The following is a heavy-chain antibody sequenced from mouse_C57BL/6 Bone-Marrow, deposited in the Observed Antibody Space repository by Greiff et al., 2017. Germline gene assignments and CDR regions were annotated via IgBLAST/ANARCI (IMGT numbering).Heavy chain of an antibody. Sequence: QVQLQQSGPELVKPGASVKLSCKASGYTFTSYDINWVKQRPGQGLEWIGWIYPRDGSTKYKEKFKGKATLTVDTSSSTAYMELHSLTSEDSAVYVCARDYGSSYWYFDVWGTGTTVTVSS. D-gene: IGHD1-1*01. CDR3: ARDYGSSYWYFDV. V-gene: IGHV1-85*01. CDR1: GYTFTSYD. CDR2: IYPRDGST. J-gene: IGHJ1*03.